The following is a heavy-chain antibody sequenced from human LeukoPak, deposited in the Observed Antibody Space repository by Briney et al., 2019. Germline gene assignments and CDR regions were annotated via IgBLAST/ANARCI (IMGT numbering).Heavy chain of an antibody. CDR3: ARGREGIAARPFDY. V-gene: IGHV3-30*03. CDR2: ISYDGSNK. Sequence: PGRSLRLSCAASGFTFSSYGMHWVRQAPGKGLEWVAVISYDGSNKYYADSVKGRFTISRDNAKNSLYLQMNSLRAEDTAVYYCARGREGIAARPFDYWGQGTLVTVSS. J-gene: IGHJ4*02. D-gene: IGHD6-6*01. CDR1: GFTFSSYG.